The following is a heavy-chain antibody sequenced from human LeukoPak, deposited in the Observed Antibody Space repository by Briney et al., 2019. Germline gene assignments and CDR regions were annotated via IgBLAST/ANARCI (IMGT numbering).Heavy chain of an antibody. V-gene: IGHV4-59*01. CDR1: GGSISSYY. CDR3: ARDLSGYYYQSGGAFDI. J-gene: IGHJ3*02. Sequence: PSETLSLTCTVSGGSISSYYWSWIRQPPGKGLEWIGYIYYSGSTNYNPSLKSRVTISVDASKNQFSLKLSSVTAADTAVYYCARDLSGYYYQSGGAFDIWGQGTMVTVSS. D-gene: IGHD3-22*01. CDR2: IYYSGST.